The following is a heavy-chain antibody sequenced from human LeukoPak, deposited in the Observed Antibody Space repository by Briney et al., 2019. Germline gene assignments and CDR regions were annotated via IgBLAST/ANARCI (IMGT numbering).Heavy chain of an antibody. CDR1: GFSLSTSGVG. D-gene: IGHD6-19*01. CDR3: AHRRCSSGWYKGCAFDI. CDR2: IYWNDDK. J-gene: IGHJ3*02. V-gene: IGHV2-5*01. Sequence: SGPTLVKPTQTRTLTCTFSGFSLSTSGVGVGWIRQPPGKALEWLALIYWNDDKRYSPSLKSRLTITKDTSKNQVVLTMTNMDPVDTATYYCAHRRCSSGWYKGCAFDIWGQGTMVTVSS.